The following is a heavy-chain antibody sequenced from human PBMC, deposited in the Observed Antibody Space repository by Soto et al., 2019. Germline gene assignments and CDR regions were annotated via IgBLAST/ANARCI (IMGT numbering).Heavy chain of an antibody. V-gene: IGHV1-69*10. Sequence: ASVKVSCKASGGTFSSCAISWVRQAPGQGLEWMGGIIPILGIANYAQKFQGRVTITADKSTSTAYMELSSLRSEDTAVYYCARAPVTIFGVVIDAFDIWGQGTMVTVSS. CDR2: IIPILGIA. J-gene: IGHJ3*02. D-gene: IGHD3-3*01. CDR1: GGTFSSCA. CDR3: ARAPVTIFGVVIDAFDI.